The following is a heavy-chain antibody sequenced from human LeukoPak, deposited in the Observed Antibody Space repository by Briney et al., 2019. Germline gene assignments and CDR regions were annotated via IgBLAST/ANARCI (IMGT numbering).Heavy chain of an antibody. D-gene: IGHD6-13*01. Sequence: SETLSLTRTVSGGSISSGGYYWSWIRQPPGKGLEWIGYIYHSGSTYYNPSLKSRVTISVDRSKNQFSLKLSSVTAADTAVYYCARAAAPHLFDYWGQGTLVTVSS. V-gene: IGHV4-30-2*01. CDR1: GGSISSGGYY. CDR3: ARAAAPHLFDY. J-gene: IGHJ4*02. CDR2: IYHSGST.